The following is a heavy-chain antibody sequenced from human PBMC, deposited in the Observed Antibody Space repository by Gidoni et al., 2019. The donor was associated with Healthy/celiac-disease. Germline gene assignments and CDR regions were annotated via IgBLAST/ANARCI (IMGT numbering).Heavy chain of an antibody. J-gene: IGHJ4*02. D-gene: IGHD3-16*01. V-gene: IGHV4-34*01. CDR2: INHSGST. CDR1: GGSFIGYY. CDR3: ARTGFGRRHFDY. Sequence: QVQLQQWGAGLLKPSAPLSLTCAVYGGSFIGYYWSWIRQPQGKGLEWIGEINHSGSTNYNPSLKSRVTISVDTSKNQFALKLSSVTAADTAVYYCARTGFGRRHFDYWGQGTLVTVSS.